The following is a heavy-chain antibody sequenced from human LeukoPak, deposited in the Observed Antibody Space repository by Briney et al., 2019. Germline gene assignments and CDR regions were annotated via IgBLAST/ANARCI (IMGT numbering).Heavy chain of an antibody. V-gene: IGHV3-9*01. D-gene: IGHD3-9*01. CDR2: ISWNSGSI. CDR3: AKDISYDILTGYENYFDY. Sequence: GRSLRLSCAASGFTFDDYAMHWVRQAPGKGLEWVSGISWNSGSIGYADSVKGRFTISRDNAKNSLYLQMNSLRAEDTALYYCAKDISYDILTGYENYFDYWGQGTLVTVSS. CDR1: GFTFDDYA. J-gene: IGHJ4*02.